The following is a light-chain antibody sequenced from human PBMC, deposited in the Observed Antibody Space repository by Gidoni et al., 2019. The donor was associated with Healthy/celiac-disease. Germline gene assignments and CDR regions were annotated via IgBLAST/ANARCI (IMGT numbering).Light chain of an antibody. V-gene: IGKV1-33*01. J-gene: IGKJ2*01. CDR1: QDISNY. Sequence: DIQMTQSPSSLSASVGDRVTITCQASQDISNYLNWYQQKPGTAPKLLIYDASNLETGVPSRFSGSGSGTDITFTISSLQPEDIATYYCQQYDNLPYTFGQGTKLEIK. CDR2: DAS. CDR3: QQYDNLPYT.